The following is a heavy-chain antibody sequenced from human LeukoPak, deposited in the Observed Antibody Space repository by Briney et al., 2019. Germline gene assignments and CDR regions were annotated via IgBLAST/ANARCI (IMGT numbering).Heavy chain of an antibody. CDR1: GYTFTSYG. CDR2: ISAYNGNT. CDR3: ATEHYDSSGPFFDY. D-gene: IGHD3-22*01. Sequence: ASVKVSCKASGYTFTSYGISWVRQAPGQGLEWMGWISAYNGNTNYAQKLQGRVTMTTDTSTSTAYMELRSLRSDDTAVYCCATEHYDSSGPFFDYWGQGTLVTVSS. J-gene: IGHJ4*02. V-gene: IGHV1-18*01.